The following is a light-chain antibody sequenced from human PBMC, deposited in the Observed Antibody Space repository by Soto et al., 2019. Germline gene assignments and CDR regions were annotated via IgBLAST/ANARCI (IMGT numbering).Light chain of an antibody. V-gene: IGKV1-39*01. CDR2: ATS. CDR1: QSISNY. Sequence: DIQMTQSPSSLSASVGDRVTITCRAGQSISNYLNWYQHKLGKAPKLLIYATSSLQSGVPSRFSGSGSGTDFTLTISSLQPEDFAAYYCQQSYTTPYTFGQGTNLEIK. J-gene: IGKJ2*01. CDR3: QQSYTTPYT.